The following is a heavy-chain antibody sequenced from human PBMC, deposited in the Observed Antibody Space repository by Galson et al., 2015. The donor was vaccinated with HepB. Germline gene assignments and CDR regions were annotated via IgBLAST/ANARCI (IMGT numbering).Heavy chain of an antibody. CDR3: AKGATVSKDYYFDY. V-gene: IGHV3-23*01. D-gene: IGHD4-17*01. CDR1: GFTSSSYA. Sequence: SLRLSCAASGFTSSSYAMSWVRQAPGKGLEWVSAISGIGGITYYADSVKGRFTIARDNSKNTLYLQMNSVRAEDTAVYYCAKGATVSKDYYFDYWGQGTLVTVSS. CDR2: ISGIGGIT. J-gene: IGHJ4*02.